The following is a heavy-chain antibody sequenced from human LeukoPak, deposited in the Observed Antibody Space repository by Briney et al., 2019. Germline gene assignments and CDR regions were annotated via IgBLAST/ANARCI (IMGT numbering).Heavy chain of an antibody. J-gene: IGHJ5*02. D-gene: IGHD3-3*01. V-gene: IGHV4-30-4*01. CDR3: ARVEYENWFDP. CDR1: GGSISSGDYY. CDR2: IYYSGST. Sequence: SETLSLTCTVSGGSISSGDYYWSWTRQPPGKGLEWIGYIYYSGSTYYNPSLKSRVTISVDTSKNQFSLKLSSVTAADTAVYYCARVEYENWFDPWGQGTLVTVSS.